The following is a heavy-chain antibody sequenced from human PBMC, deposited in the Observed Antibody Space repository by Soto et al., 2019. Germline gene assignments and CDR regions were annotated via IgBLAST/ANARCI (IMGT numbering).Heavy chain of an antibody. J-gene: IGHJ6*02. D-gene: IGHD3-10*01. Sequence: QVQLVESGGGVVQPGRSLSLSCAASGFTFSSYGMHWVRQAPGKGLEWVAVIWYDGSNKYYADSVKGRFTISRDNSKNTLYLQMNSLRAEDTAVYYCARDLGFGELLNYYYYYGMDVWGQGTTVTVSS. CDR2: IWYDGSNK. V-gene: IGHV3-33*01. CDR1: GFTFSSYG. CDR3: ARDLGFGELLNYYYYYGMDV.